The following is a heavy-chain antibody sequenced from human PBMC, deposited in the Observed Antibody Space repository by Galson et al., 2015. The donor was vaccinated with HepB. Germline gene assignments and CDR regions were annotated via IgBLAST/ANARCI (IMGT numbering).Heavy chain of an antibody. CDR3: GREVQVGIGALDI. J-gene: IGHJ3*02. CDR2: INPSGDST. D-gene: IGHD1-26*01. CDR1: GYTFTSYY. V-gene: IGHV1-46*01. Sequence: SVKVSCKASGYTFTSYYMHWVRQAPGQGLEWMGRINPSGDSTIYAQKFQGRVTMTRDTSTSTLYMELSSLRSEDTAVYYCGREVQVGIGALDIWGQGTMVTVSS.